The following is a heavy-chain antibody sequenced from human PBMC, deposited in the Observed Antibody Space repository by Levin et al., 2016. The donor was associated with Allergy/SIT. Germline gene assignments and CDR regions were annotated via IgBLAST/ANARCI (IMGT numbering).Heavy chain of an antibody. V-gene: IGHV4-31*03. CDR1: GDSITSGDYY. J-gene: IGHJ1*01. CDR3: VAQNVQYTEYFLH. D-gene: IGHD4-11*01. Sequence: SETLSLTCTVSGDSITSGDYYWTWIRQRPGKGLEWIGYIYYTGSTYFDPSLKSRLTISLDTSKNQFSLKLSSVTAADTAMYYCVAQNVQYTEYFLHWGQGSLVAVPS. CDR2: IYYTGST.